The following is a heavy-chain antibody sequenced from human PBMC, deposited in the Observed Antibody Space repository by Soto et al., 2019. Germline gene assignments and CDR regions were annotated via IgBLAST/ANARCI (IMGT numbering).Heavy chain of an antibody. J-gene: IGHJ4*02. V-gene: IGHV4-38-2*02. Sequence: PSETLSLTCSVAGFAISRGYYWSWVRQPPGKGLEWIGSIYPSVSSYHNPSLETRVRLSIDTSKNQFTLNLTSVTAADTALYYCAREKVGTTFFDKWGQGIQVTVS. CDR3: AREKVGTTFFDK. CDR1: GFAISRGYY. CDR2: IYPSVSS. D-gene: IGHD1-1*01.